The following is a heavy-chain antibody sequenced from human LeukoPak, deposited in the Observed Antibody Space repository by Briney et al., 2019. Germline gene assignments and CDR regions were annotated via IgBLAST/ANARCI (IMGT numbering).Heavy chain of an antibody. D-gene: IGHD6-19*01. V-gene: IGHV3-48*01. CDR2: ISASNSTI. J-gene: IGHJ4*02. Sequence: GGSLRLSSAASGFTFSSYSMNWVRQAPGKGLEWVSYISASNSTIYYADSVKGRFTISRDNAKNSLYLQMNSLRAEDTAIYYCARARAVASFDYWGQGTLVAVSS. CDR1: GFTFSSYS. CDR3: ARARAVASFDY.